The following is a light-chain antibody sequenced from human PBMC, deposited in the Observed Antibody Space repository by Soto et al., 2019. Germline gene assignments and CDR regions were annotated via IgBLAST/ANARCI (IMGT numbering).Light chain of an antibody. J-gene: IGKJ3*01. V-gene: IGKV1-8*01. CDR3: QLRTDWPL. CDR2: AAS. Sequence: AIRMTQSPSSLSSSTGDRVTITCRASQGISSYLAWYQQKPGKAPKLLIYAASTLQSGVPSRFSGSGSGTDFTLTITSLEPEDFAVYYCQLRTDWPLFGPGTKVD. CDR1: QGISSY.